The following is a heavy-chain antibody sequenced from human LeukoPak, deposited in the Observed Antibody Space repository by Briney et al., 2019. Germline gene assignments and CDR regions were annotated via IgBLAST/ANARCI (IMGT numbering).Heavy chain of an antibody. CDR2: INPNSGGT. CDR1: GYTFTGYY. Sequence: ASVKVSCKASGYTFTGYYMHWVRQAPGQGLEWMGWINPNSGGTNYAQKFQGRVTMTRDTSISTAYMELSRLRSDDTAVYYCARDQTSCSGGSCYSDGYWGQGTLVTVSS. CDR3: ARDQTSCSGGSCYSDGY. D-gene: IGHD2-15*01. J-gene: IGHJ4*02. V-gene: IGHV1-2*02.